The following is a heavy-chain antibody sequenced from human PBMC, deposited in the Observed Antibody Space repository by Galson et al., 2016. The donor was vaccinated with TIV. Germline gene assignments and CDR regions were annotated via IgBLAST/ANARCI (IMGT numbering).Heavy chain of an antibody. Sequence: QSGAEVKKPGESLRISCKGSGYSFTNYWITWVRQMPGKGLEWMGRIDPSDSYINYSPSFQGHVTISADRSINTAYLQWSSLKASDSAMYYCARGVSTGSGWLDPWGRGTLVTVSS. V-gene: IGHV5-10-1*01. CDR3: ARGVSTGSGWLDP. CDR1: GYSFTNYW. D-gene: IGHD3-3*01. J-gene: IGHJ5*02. CDR2: IDPSDSYI.